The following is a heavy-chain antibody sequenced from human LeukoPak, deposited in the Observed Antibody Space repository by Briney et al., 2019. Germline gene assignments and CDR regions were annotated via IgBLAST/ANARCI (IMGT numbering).Heavy chain of an antibody. CDR3: ARSSEGGGIVVVPAAQAFDY. Sequence: PSETLSLTCTVSGGSISSGGYYWSWIRQHPGKGLEWIGYIYYSGSTYYNPSLKSRVTISVDTSKNQFSLKLSSVTAADTAVYYCARSSEGGGIVVVPAAQAFDYWGQGTLVTVSS. J-gene: IGHJ4*02. V-gene: IGHV4-31*03. CDR2: IYYSGST. D-gene: IGHD2-2*01. CDR1: GGSISSGGYY.